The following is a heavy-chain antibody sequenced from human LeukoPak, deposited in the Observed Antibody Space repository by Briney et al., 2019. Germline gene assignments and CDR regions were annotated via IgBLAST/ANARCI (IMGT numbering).Heavy chain of an antibody. V-gene: IGHV4-39*07. CDR2: IYYSGST. D-gene: IGHD6-13*01. Sequence: ASETLSLTCTVSGGSISSSSYYWGWIRQPPGKGLEWIGSIYYSGSTYYNPSLKSRVTISVDTSKNQFSLKLSSVTAADTAVYYCARVEDSSSWYPTFDYWGQGTLVTVSS. J-gene: IGHJ4*02. CDR3: ARVEDSSSWYPTFDY. CDR1: GGSISSSSYY.